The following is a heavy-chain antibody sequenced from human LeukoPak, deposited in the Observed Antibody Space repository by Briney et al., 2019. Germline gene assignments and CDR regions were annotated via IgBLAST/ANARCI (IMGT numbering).Heavy chain of an antibody. D-gene: IGHD3-10*01. CDR2: ISAYNGNT. V-gene: IGHV1-18*01. J-gene: IGHJ4*02. CDR1: GYTFTSYG. CDR3: ARAFMVRGVIGYYFDY. Sequence: ASVKVSCKASGYTFTSYGISWVRQAPGQGLEWMGWISAYNGNTSYAQKLQGRVTMTTDTSTSTAYMELRSLRSDDTAVYYCARAFMVRGVIGYYFDYWGQGTLVTVSS.